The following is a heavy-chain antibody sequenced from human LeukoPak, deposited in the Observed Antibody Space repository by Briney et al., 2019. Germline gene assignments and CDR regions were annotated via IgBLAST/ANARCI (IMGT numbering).Heavy chain of an antibody. V-gene: IGHV3-23*01. D-gene: IGHD3-10*01. Sequence: GGSLRLSCAASGFTFSSYGMSWVRQAPGKGLEWVSVISGSGGSAYYADSVKGRFTISRDNSKNTLYLQMNSLRAEDTAVYYCAKDRDGSGSPHDYWGQGTLVTVSS. CDR3: AKDRDGSGSPHDY. CDR2: ISGSGGSA. CDR1: GFTFSSYG. J-gene: IGHJ4*02.